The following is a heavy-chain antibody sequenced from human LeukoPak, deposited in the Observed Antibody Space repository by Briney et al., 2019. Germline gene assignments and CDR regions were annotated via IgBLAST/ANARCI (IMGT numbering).Heavy chain of an antibody. CDR3: ARQDYSSPEGWFDP. CDR2: MYHSGIT. D-gene: IGHD6-13*01. V-gene: IGHV4-39*01. CDR1: VGSITTTNYY. Sequence: SETLSLTCTVSVGSITTTNYYWAGIRQPPGRGLEWIGSMYHSGITYYNPSLKSRVTMSVDTSKDQFSLKLISVTAADTAVYYCARQDYSSPEGWFDPWGHGTLVTVSS. J-gene: IGHJ5*02.